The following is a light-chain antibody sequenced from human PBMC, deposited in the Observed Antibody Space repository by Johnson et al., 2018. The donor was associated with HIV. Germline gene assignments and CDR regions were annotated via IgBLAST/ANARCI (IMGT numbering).Light chain of an antibody. CDR3: GTWANSLRTGF. V-gene: IGLV1-51*01. J-gene: IGLJ1*01. CDR1: SSNIGNNY. CDR2: DNN. Sequence: QSILTQPPSVSAAPGQKVTISCSGSSSNIGNNYVSWYQQLPGTAPKLLIYDNNRRPSGVPDRFSGSKYGTSATLGITGLRTGAEADYFCGTWANSLRTGFVGTGTKVTVL.